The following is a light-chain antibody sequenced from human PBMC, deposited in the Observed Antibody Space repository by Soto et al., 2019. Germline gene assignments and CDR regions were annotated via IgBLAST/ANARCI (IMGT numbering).Light chain of an antibody. J-gene: IGKJ1*01. CDR1: QGVSCN. CDR2: GAS. V-gene: IGKV3-15*01. CDR3: QQYNIGSTWT. Sequence: EIVMTQSPGTLSLSPGERATLSCRASQGVSCNLAWYQQKPGQAPRLLIYGASTRATGIPARFSGSGSGTEFTLTISSLHSEDFAVYYCQQYNIGSTWTFGQGTKVDIK.